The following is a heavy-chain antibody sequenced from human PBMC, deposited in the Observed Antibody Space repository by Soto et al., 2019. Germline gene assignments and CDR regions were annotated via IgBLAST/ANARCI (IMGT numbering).Heavy chain of an antibody. V-gene: IGHV3-15*07. CDR2: VKRKIDGETT. CDR3: TTGSVEGV. J-gene: IGHJ6*01. CDR1: DFSISNAW. Sequence: GGSLRLSCAASDFSISNAWMNWVRQAPGKGLEWVGRVKRKIDGETTDYAAPVKGRFTISRDDSNDMLYLQMNSLKADDTAVYYCTTGSVEGVWGQGTTVTVSS. D-gene: IGHD2-15*01.